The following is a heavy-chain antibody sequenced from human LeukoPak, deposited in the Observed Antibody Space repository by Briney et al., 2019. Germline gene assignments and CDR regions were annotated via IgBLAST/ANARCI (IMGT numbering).Heavy chain of an antibody. D-gene: IGHD3-10*01. CDR2: INPSGGST. Sequence: ASVKVSCKASGYTFTSYYMHWVRQAPGQGLEWMGWINPSGGSTSYAQKFQGRVTMTRDTSTSTVYMELSSLRSEDTAVYYCARDITMVRGAHDAFDIWGQGTMVTVSS. CDR3: ARDITMVRGAHDAFDI. J-gene: IGHJ3*02. V-gene: IGHV1-46*01. CDR1: GYTFTSYY.